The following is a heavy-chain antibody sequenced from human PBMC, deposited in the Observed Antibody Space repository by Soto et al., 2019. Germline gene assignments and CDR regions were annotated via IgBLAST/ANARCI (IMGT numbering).Heavy chain of an antibody. CDR2: IYHSGST. CDR3: ARLNKPGWFDP. Sequence: SETLSLTCAVSGGSISSGGYSWNWIRQPPGKGLEWIGYIYHSGSTYYNPSLKSRVTISVDRSKNQFSLRLASVTAADTAVYYCARLNKPGWFDPWGQGTLVTVSS. J-gene: IGHJ5*02. CDR1: GGSISSGGYS. V-gene: IGHV4-30-2*01.